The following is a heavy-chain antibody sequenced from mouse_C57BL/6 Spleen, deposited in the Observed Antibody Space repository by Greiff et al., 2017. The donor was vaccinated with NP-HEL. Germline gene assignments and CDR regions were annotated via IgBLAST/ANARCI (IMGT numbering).Heavy chain of an antibody. CDR2: INYDGSST. V-gene: IGHV5-16*01. Sequence: EVQLVESEGGLVQPGSSMKLSCTASGFTFSDYYMAWVRQVPEKGLEWVANINYDGSSTYYLDSLKSRFIISRDNAKNILYLQMSSLKSEDTATYYCARDGGSSLYYAMDYWGQGTSVTVSS. D-gene: IGHD1-1*01. CDR1: GFTFSDYY. J-gene: IGHJ4*01. CDR3: ARDGGSSLYYAMDY.